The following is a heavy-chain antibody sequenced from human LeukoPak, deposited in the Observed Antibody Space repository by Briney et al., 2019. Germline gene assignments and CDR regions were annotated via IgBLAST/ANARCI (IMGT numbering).Heavy chain of an antibody. CDR1: GFTFSSFG. CDR2: ISGSGGST. V-gene: IGHV3-23*01. CDR3: AGGPGVYYYGMDV. Sequence: PGGSLRLSCAASGFTFSSFGLSWVRQAPGKGLERVSAISGSGGSTYYADSVKGRFTISRDNSKNTLYLQMNSLRAEDTALYYCAGGPGVYYYGMDVWGQGTSVTVSS. J-gene: IGHJ6*02.